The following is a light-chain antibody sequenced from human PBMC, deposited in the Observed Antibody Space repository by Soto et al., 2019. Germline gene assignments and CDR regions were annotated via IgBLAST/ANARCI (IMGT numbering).Light chain of an antibody. CDR1: SSDIGANNY. V-gene: IGLV2-14*01. Sequence: QSALAQPASVSGSDGQSITISCTGTSSDIGANNYVSWYQQRPVKAPGLMIYEVANRPSGVSNRFSGSKSGNTASLTISGLRGNDEADYYCTSYSGSRSLVVFGTGTKVSVL. J-gene: IGLJ1*01. CDR2: EVA. CDR3: TSYSGSRSLVV.